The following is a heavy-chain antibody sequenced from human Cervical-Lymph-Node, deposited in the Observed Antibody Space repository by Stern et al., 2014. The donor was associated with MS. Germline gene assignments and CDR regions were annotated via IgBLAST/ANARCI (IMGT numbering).Heavy chain of an antibody. D-gene: IGHD6-19*01. CDR2: IYPTDSDT. CDR3: AWSVFVAAFDY. CDR1: ESRISNYW. J-gene: IGHJ4*02. Sequence: MQLVQSGAEVKKSGQSLKISCQGSESRISNYWIAWVRQMPGKGLEWMGSIYPTDSDTIYSPSFQGQVTISADNSIRTAYLEWSSLKASDTAMYYCAWSVFVAAFDYWGQGTQVTVSS. V-gene: IGHV5-51*03.